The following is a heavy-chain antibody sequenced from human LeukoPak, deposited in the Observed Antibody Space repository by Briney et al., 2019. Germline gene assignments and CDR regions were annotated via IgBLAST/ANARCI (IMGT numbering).Heavy chain of an antibody. CDR2: IIPIFCTA. J-gene: IGHJ6*03. D-gene: IGHD6-6*01. V-gene: IGHV1-69*13. CDR1: GGTFSSYA. Sequence: SVKVSCKASGGTFSSYAISWVRQAPGQGLEWMGGIIPIFCTANYAQKFQGRVTITADESTSTAYMELSSLRSEDTAVYYCARGRRFGSSSYYYYYYMDVWGKGTTVTVSS. CDR3: ARGRRFGSSSYYYYYYMDV.